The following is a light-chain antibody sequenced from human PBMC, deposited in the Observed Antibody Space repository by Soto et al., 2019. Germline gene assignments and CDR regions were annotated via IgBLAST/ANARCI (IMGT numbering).Light chain of an antibody. J-gene: IGLJ2*01. CDR1: SSDVGGYNY. CDR3: SSYTSSSTKV. Sequence: QSALTQPASVSGSPGQSITISCTGTSSDVGGYNYVSWYQQHPGKAPKLMIYDVSNRPSGVSNRFSGSKSGNTASLTISGLQAEDEADYYCSSYTSSSTKVFGGGTKGDRP. V-gene: IGLV2-14*01. CDR2: DVS.